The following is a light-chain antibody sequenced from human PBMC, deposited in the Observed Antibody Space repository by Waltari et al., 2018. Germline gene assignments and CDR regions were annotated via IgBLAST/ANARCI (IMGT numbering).Light chain of an antibody. CDR2: EEN. Sequence: SYALTQPPSVSVSPGQTASLTCSGDNLGDKYTSWYAQKPGQPPMLVTFEENKRPSGTPERISGSNSGNTASLTISETQSIDEADYYCQVWDSSSVVFGGGTKLTVL. V-gene: IGLV3-1*01. J-gene: IGLJ2*01. CDR1: NLGDKY. CDR3: QVWDSSSVV.